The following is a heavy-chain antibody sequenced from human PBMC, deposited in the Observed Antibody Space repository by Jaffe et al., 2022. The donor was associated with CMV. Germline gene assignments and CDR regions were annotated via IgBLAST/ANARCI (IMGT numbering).Heavy chain of an antibody. CDR1: GYSFNTFW. Sequence: EVQLVQSGAEVKKPGESLKISCKGSGYSFNTFWIGWVRQMPGKGLEWMGIIYPGDSYTRYSPSFQGQVTISADKSISTAYLQWSSLKASDTAMYYCARHYYYDTSGYRTWGQGTLVTVSS. V-gene: IGHV5-51*01. CDR2: IYPGDSYT. J-gene: IGHJ5*02. D-gene: IGHD3-22*01. CDR3: ARHYYYDTSGYRT.